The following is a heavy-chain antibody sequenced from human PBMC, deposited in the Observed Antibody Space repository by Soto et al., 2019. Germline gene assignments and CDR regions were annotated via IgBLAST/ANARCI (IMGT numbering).Heavy chain of an antibody. Sequence: QVQLVQSGAEVKKPGSSVKVSCKASGDSFSSYAISWLRQAPGQGLEWMGGIIPIFGTPHYAQKFQGRVTITAEKSTSTAYMELSRLRSEDTAVYFCARGAYCSGRSCYVVTRYWGQGTLITVSS. CDR1: GDSFSSYA. D-gene: IGHD2-15*01. CDR3: ARGAYCSGRSCYVVTRY. V-gene: IGHV1-69*06. J-gene: IGHJ4*02. CDR2: IIPIFGTP.